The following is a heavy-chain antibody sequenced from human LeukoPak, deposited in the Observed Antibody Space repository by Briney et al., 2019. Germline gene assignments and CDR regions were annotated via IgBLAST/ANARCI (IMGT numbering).Heavy chain of an antibody. D-gene: IGHD6-19*01. J-gene: IGHJ2*01. CDR1: GYTFTSHY. Sequence: ASVKVSCKASGYTFTSHYMHWVRQAPGQGLEWMGLINPSGSSTLYAQKFQGRVTMTRDMSTTTDYMELSSLRSEDTAVYYCVRDSPYSSGWYRFFDLWGRGTLVTVTS. CDR3: VRDSPYSSGWYRFFDL. CDR2: INPSGSST. V-gene: IGHV1-46*01.